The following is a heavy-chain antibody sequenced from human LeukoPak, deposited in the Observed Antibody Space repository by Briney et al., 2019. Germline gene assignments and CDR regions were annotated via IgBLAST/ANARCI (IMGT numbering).Heavy chain of an antibody. CDR2: INHSGST. Sequence: SETLSLTCAVYGGSFSGYYWSWIRQPPGKGLEWIGEINHSGSTNYNPSLKSRVTISVDTSKNQFSLKLSSVTAADTAVYYCARLVAAVDGPTDAFDIWGQGTMVTVSS. J-gene: IGHJ3*02. D-gene: IGHD6-19*01. CDR3: ARLVAAVDGPTDAFDI. CDR1: GGSFSGYY. V-gene: IGHV4-34*01.